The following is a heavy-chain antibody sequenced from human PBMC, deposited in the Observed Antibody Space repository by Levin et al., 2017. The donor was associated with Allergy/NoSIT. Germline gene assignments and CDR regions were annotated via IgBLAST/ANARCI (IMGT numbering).Heavy chain of an antibody. V-gene: IGHV3-53*01. CDR2: IYGDSST. D-gene: IGHD3-16*01. Sequence: GESLKISCVASGFTVSTNYMSWVRQAPGKGLECVAVIYGDSSTYLADSVKGRFTISRDNSKNTLYLQMNSLRDEDTAVYYCATDGGRSLAQNWGQGTLVTVSS. CDR3: ATDGGRSLAQN. CDR1: GFTVSTNY. J-gene: IGHJ4*02.